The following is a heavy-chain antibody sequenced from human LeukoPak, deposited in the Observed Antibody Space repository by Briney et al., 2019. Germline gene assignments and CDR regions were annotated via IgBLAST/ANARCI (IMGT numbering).Heavy chain of an antibody. Sequence: GGSLRLSCAASGFTFSSYSMNWVRQAPGKGLEWVSSISSSSSYIYYADSVKGRFTISGDNSKNTLYLQMNSLRAEDTAMYYCARGLKYSTGWYYFDYWGQGTLVTVSS. CDR1: GFTFSSYS. D-gene: IGHD6-19*01. CDR3: ARGLKYSTGWYYFDY. CDR2: ISSSSSYI. V-gene: IGHV3-21*04. J-gene: IGHJ4*02.